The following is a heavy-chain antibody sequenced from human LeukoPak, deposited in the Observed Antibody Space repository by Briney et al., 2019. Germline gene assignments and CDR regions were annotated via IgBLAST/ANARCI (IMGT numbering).Heavy chain of an antibody. V-gene: IGHV1-2*02. J-gene: IGHJ4*02. CDR1: GYTFTDHY. CDR3: ATYCGGDCAPGGY. D-gene: IGHD2-21*01. CDR2: INPKSGDT. Sequence: ASVKVSCKAFGYTFTDHYVHWVRQAPGQGLEWMGWINPKSGDTKCVQKLQGRLTMTRDTSLRTAYMELTRLRSDDTAVFYCATYCGGDCAPGGYWGQGTLVTVSS.